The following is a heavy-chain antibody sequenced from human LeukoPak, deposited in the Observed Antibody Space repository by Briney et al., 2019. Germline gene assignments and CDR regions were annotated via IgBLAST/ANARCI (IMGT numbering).Heavy chain of an antibody. V-gene: IGHV4-30-4*01. D-gene: IGHD3-22*01. J-gene: IGHJ4*02. CDR3: ARGPDSSGYYYFDF. CDR1: GGSISSGDYY. Sequence: SETLSLTCTVSGGSISSGDYYWSWIRQPPGKGLEWIGYIYHSGSTYFNPSLKSRVTISVDTSKNQFSLKLSSVTAADTAVYYCARGPDSSGYYYFDFWGQGTLVTVSS. CDR2: IYHSGST.